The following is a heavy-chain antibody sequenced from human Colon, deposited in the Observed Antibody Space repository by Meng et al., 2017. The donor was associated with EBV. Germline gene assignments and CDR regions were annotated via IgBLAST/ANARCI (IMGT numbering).Heavy chain of an antibody. D-gene: IGHD6-19*01. CDR3: ARRQCGAAFDY. J-gene: IGHJ4*02. Sequence: LPPQESVPGLVKLSYTRSLTGSFSGVSIRRGYYYWGWIRQSPGMGLEWLGSFYFDGTIYYNPSLESRHTISNDTSKNQFSLRLTSLTAADTAVYYCARRQCGAAFDYWGQGTLVTVSS. CDR1: GVSIRRGYYY. V-gene: IGHV4-39*07. CDR2: FYFDGTI.